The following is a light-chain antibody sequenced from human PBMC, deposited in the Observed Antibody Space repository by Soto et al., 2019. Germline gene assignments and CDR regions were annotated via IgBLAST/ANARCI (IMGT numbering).Light chain of an antibody. V-gene: IGKV3-20*01. CDR3: QQYGSSPWT. J-gene: IGKJ1*01. Sequence: EIVLTQSPGTLSLSPGERATLSCRASQSVSSTYLAWYQQKPDQAPRLLIYDASIRAAGIPDRFSGSGSGTDFTLTISRLQPEDCAVYYGQQYGSSPWTVGQGTKVEIK. CDR2: DAS. CDR1: QSVSSTY.